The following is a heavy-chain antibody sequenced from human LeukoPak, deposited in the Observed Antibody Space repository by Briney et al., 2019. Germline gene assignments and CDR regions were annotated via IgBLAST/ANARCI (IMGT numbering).Heavy chain of an antibody. V-gene: IGHV3-23*01. D-gene: IGHD6-13*01. Sequence: PGGSLRLSCAASGFTFSSYAMSWVRQAPGKGLEWVSAISGSGGSTYYADSVKGRFTISRDNSKNTLYLQMNSLRAEDTAVYYCASRIAAAVTLGAFDVWGQGTMVTVSS. CDR1: GFTFSSYA. J-gene: IGHJ3*01. CDR3: ASRIAAAVTLGAFDV. CDR2: ISGSGGST.